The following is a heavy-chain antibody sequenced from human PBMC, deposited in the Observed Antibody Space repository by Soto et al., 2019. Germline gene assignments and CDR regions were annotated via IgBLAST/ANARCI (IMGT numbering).Heavy chain of an antibody. CDR3: ARDGERDTGLNFYYYLHGMDA. D-gene: IGHD1-1*01. V-gene: IGHV1-18*04. CDR1: GYTFTPYG. J-gene: IGHJ6*02. CDR2: ISPYNGTT. Sequence: ASVTVSCKASGYTFTPYGISWVRQAPGQGLEWMGWISPYNGTTKYAEKFQGEMTMTTDTATSTAYMDLRSLRSDDTAVYYCARDGERDTGLNFYYYLHGMDAWGQGTRVTVSS.